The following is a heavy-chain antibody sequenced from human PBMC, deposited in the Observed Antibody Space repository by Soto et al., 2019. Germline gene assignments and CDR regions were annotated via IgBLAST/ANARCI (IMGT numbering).Heavy chain of an antibody. CDR2: IDWDDDK. V-gene: IGHV2-70*17. CDR1: GFSLSTSGMC. J-gene: IGHJ6*02. Sequence: SGPTLVNPTQTLTLTCTFSGFSLSTSGMCVSWIRQPPGKALEWLARIDWDDDKFYSTSLKTRLTISKDTSKNQVVLTMTNLDPVDTATYYCARNTYYSGSGLGMDVWGQGTTVTVSS. D-gene: IGHD3-10*01. CDR3: ARNTYYSGSGLGMDV.